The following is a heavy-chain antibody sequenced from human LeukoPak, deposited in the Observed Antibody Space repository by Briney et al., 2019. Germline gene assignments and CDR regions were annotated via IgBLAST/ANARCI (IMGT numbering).Heavy chain of an antibody. CDR2: IYYSGST. J-gene: IGHJ4*02. V-gene: IGHV4-31*03. CDR1: GGSISSGGYY. D-gene: IGHD2-21*01. CDR3: ARGTADRVVVSTYYFDY. Sequence: SETLSLTCTVSGGSISSGGYYWSWIRQHPGKGLEWIGYIYYSGSTYYNPSLKSRVTISVDTSKNQFSLKLSSVTAADTAVYYCARGTADRVVVSTYYFDYWGQGTLVTVSS.